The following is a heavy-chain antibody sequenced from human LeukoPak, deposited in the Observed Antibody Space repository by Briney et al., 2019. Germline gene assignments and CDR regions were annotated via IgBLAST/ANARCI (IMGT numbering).Heavy chain of an antibody. V-gene: IGHV3-23*01. CDR2: ISGSGGST. J-gene: IGHJ4*02. D-gene: IGHD1-26*01. CDR1: GFAFISYA. Sequence: PGGSLRLSCAASGFAFISYAMTWVRQAPGKGLEWVSAISGSGGSTYYADSVKGRFTISRDNSKNTVHLQMNSLRAEDTAVYYCAKKGATTGDFDYWGQGTLVTVSS. CDR3: AKKGATTGDFDY.